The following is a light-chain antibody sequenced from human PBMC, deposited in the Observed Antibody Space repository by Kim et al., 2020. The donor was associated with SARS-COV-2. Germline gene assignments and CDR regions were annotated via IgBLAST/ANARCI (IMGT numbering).Light chain of an antibody. CDR3: LQDYSYPRS. CDR1: QGIRNE. J-gene: IGKJ2*03. Sequence: AIHMTQSPSSLSASVGDRVTITCRASQGIRNELGWYQQKPRKAPKVLIYDASRLQSAVPSRFSGSGSGTDSTLTISSLQPEDIATQYCLQDYSYPRSFGQGTKLEI. CDR2: DAS. V-gene: IGKV1-6*01.